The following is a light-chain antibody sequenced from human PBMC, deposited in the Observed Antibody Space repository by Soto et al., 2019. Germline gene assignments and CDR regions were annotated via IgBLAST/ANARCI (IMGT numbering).Light chain of an antibody. CDR2: AAS. CDR1: RSISSY. CDR3: QQSYITPPT. V-gene: IGKV1-39*01. Sequence: DIQMTQSPSSLSASVGDRVTITCRASRSISSYLNWYQQKPGKALNLLIYAASSLQSGVPSRFSGSGSGTDFTLTISSLQPEDFATYYCQQSYITPPTFGQGTKVEIK. J-gene: IGKJ1*01.